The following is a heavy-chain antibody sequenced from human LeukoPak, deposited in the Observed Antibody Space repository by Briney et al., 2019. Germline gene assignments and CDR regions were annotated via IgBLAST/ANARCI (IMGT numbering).Heavy chain of an antibody. Sequence: GGSLRLSCAASGFTFSDHYMDWVRQAPGKGLEWVGRTRNKANSYTTEYAASVNGRFTISRDDSKNSLYLQMNSLKTEDTAVYYCARGSSGYYYWGQGTLVTVSS. V-gene: IGHV3-72*01. D-gene: IGHD3-22*01. CDR1: GFTFSDHY. J-gene: IGHJ4*02. CDR2: TRNKANSYTT. CDR3: ARGSSGYYY.